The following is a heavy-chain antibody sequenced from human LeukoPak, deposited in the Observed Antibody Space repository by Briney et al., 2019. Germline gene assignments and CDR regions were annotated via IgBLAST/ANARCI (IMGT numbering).Heavy chain of an antibody. CDR2: ISSSSSYI. V-gene: IGHV3-21*01. CDR3: ARSLFARRLKTGKPDAFDI. Sequence: GGSLRLSCAASGFTFSSYSMNWVRQAPGKGLEWVSSISSSSSYIYYADSVKGRFTISRDNAKNSLYLQMNSLRAEDTAVYYCARSLFARRLKTGKPDAFDIWGQGTMVTVSS. CDR1: GFTFSSYS. J-gene: IGHJ3*02. D-gene: IGHD3-10*02.